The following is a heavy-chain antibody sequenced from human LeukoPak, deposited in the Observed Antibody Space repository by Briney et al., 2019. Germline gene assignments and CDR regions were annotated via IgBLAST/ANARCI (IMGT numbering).Heavy chain of an antibody. CDR2: ISDDGSYT. V-gene: IGHV3-74*01. CDR3: ASAYCGGDCYSAYYYYGMDV. J-gene: IGHJ6*02. CDR1: GFSFSSHW. D-gene: IGHD2-21*02. Sequence: PGGSLRLSCAASGFSFSSHWVHWVRQAPGKGLVWVSRISDDGSYTSNVDSVKGRFTISRDNAKNSLYLQMNSLRDEDTAVYYCASAYCGGDCYSAYYYYGMDVWGQGTTVTVSS.